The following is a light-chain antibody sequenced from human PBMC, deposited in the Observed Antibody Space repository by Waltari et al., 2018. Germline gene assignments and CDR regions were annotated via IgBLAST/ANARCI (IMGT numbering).Light chain of an antibody. CDR1: QTVSNTF. CDR2: GTS. V-gene: IGKV3-20*01. Sequence: EIVLTQSPGTLSLSPGERATLSCRASQTVSNTFLAWYQQKPGQAPRLLIYGTSKRTSGIPDRFTGSGSGTDFTLTITRLEPEDFGVYFCQQFGSPPYTFGQGTKVEIK. CDR3: QQFGSPPYT. J-gene: IGKJ2*01.